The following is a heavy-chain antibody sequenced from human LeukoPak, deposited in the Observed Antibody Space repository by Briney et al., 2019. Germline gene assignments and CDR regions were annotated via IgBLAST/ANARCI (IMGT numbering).Heavy chain of an antibody. Sequence: SETLSLTCTVSGYSISSGYFWGWIRQPPGQGLEWIGTIYHSGSTYYNPSLKSRVTISVDTSKNQFSLKLSSVTAADTAVYYCARDNGADYLDYWGQGTLVTVSS. CDR2: IYHSGST. CDR1: GYSISSGYF. CDR3: ARDNGADYLDY. D-gene: IGHD2-8*01. V-gene: IGHV4-38-2*02. J-gene: IGHJ4*02.